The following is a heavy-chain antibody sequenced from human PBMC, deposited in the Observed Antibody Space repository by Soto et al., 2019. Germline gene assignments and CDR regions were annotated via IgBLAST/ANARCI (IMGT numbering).Heavy chain of an antibody. CDR3: ARLIAVAGFLHVDY. Sequence: QVQLQESGPGLVKPSQTLSLTCTVSGGSISSGGYYWSWIRQHPGKGLEGIGSIDYSGSTYYNPSHPSRLTISVDSSKNQFSLKLSSVTAADTAVYYCARLIAVAGFLHVDYWGQGTLVTVSS. J-gene: IGHJ4*02. D-gene: IGHD6-19*01. CDR1: GGSISSGGYY. V-gene: IGHV4-31*03. CDR2: IDYSGST.